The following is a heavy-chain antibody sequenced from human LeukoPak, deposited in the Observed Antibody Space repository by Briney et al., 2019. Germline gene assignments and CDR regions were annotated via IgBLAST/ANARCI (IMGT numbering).Heavy chain of an antibody. D-gene: IGHD2-15*01. CDR3: ARGYCSGGSCYPEYFDY. CDR1: GFTFSTYG. CDR2: IWYDGSNK. J-gene: IGHJ4*02. V-gene: IGHV3-33*01. Sequence: GGSLRLSCAASGFTFSTYGMHWVRQVPGKGLVWVALIWYDGSNKYYADSVKGRFIISRDNSKDTLYLQMNSLRAEDTAVYYCARGYCSGGSCYPEYFDYWGQGTLVTVSS.